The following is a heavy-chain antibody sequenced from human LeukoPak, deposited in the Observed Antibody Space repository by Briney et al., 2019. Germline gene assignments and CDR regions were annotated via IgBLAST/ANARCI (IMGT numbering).Heavy chain of an antibody. CDR2: IRYDGTNK. D-gene: IGHD3-22*01. J-gene: IGHJ4*02. Sequence: GGSLRLSCAASGFTFSLYGMHWVRQAPGKGLEWVAFIRYDGTNKYYADSVKGRFTISRDNSKNTLYLQMNSLRAEDTAVYYCAKDRGYYDSSGYRYFDYWGQGTLVTVSS. V-gene: IGHV3-30*02. CDR1: GFTFSLYG. CDR3: AKDRGYYDSSGYRYFDY.